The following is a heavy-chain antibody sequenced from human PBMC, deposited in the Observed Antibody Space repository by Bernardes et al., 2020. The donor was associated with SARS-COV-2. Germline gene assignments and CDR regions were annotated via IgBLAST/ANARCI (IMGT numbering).Heavy chain of an antibody. CDR2: NYSRGTS. CDR3: AGSSCGIDCYIGWLRSWDYGMDV. D-gene: IGHD2-21*02. Sequence: SETLSLTCTVSGGSISSSNYYWGWTRQPPGEWLEWIGSNYSRGTSYYNPSPLRRFRASVDPSKNQFALRQSFVTAADTAVYYCAGSSCGIDCYIGWLRSWDYGMDVWGQGTTVTVSS. J-gene: IGHJ6*02. V-gene: IGHV4-39*01. CDR1: GGSISSSNYY.